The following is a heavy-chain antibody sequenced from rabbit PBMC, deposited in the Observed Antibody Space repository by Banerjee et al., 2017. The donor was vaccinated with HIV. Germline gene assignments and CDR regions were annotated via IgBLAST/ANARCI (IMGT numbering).Heavy chain of an antibody. J-gene: IGHJ4*01. D-gene: IGHD2-1*01. CDR3: ARSAGYVSDGDGYFNL. CDR2: IYVGSSGST. V-gene: IGHV1S40*01. Sequence: QSLEESGGDLVQPGASLTLTCTASGFTISSSYHMCWVRQAPGKGLEWIACIYVGSSGSTYYASWAKGRFTISKTSSTTVTLQLNSLTAADTATYFCARSAGYVSDGDGYFNLWGPGTLVTVS. CDR1: GFTISSSYH.